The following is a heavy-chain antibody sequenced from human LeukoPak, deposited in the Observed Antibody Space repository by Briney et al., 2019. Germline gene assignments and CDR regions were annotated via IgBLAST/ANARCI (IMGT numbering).Heavy chain of an antibody. J-gene: IGHJ4*02. CDR2: IDGSAGAT. CDR1: GFTFSNYV. V-gene: IGHV3-23*01. CDR3: AKDYDYVWGTYRSSFDY. Sequence: GGSLRLSCAASGFTFSNYVMNWVRQAPGKGPEWVSSIDGSAGATYYADSVKGRFTISRDNPKNTLYLHMNSLRAEDTAVYYCAKDYDYVWGTYRSSFDYWGQGTLVTVSS. D-gene: IGHD3-16*02.